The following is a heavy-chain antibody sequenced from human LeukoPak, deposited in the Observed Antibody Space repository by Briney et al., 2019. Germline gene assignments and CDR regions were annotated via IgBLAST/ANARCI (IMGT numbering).Heavy chain of an antibody. V-gene: IGHV5-51*01. Sequence: GVSLKISFKGSKYSFINYWIGWVRQMPGKGLEWMGIIYPGDSDTKYSPSFQGQVTMSADKSISTAYLQWSSLKASDSAMYYCALYSDSSGYYFQHWGQGTLVTVSS. D-gene: IGHD3-22*01. CDR1: KYSFINYW. CDR3: ALYSDSSGYYFQH. CDR2: IYPGDSDT. J-gene: IGHJ1*01.